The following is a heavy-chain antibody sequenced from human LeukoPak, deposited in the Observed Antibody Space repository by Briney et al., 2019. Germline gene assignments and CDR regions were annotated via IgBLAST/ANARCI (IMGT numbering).Heavy chain of an antibody. CDR3: ARSSNPYGSGP. CDR1: GYTFTSYY. CDR2: INPSGGST. J-gene: IGHJ4*02. D-gene: IGHD3-10*01. V-gene: IGHV1-46*01. Sequence: GASVKVSCKASGYTFTSYYMHWVRQAPGQGLEGMGIINPSGGSTSYAQKFQGRVTMARDTSTSTVYMELSSLRSEDTAVYYCARSSNPYGSGPWGQGTLVTVSS.